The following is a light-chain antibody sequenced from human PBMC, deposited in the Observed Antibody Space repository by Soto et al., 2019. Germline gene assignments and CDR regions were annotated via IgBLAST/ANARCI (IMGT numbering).Light chain of an antibody. CDR1: QTIYQA. Sequence: DIQMTQSPSSLSASVGDRVTITCRASQTIYQALNWYHQKPGKAPRLLISSATALQRGVPSRFSGSGYGAEFTLNISSLLPEDCGTYYCQPSFTSIFTFGPGTKVDV. V-gene: IGKV1-39*01. J-gene: IGKJ3*01. CDR2: SAT. CDR3: QPSFTSIFT.